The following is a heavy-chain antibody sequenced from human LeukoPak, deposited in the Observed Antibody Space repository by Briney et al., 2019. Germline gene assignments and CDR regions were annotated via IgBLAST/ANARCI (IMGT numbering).Heavy chain of an antibody. CDR2: IYPGDSDT. V-gene: IGHV5-51*01. CDR3: ARLGSVVVTAIPDAFDI. Sequence: GESLKISCKGSGYSFTSYWIGWVRQMPGKGLEWMGIIYPGDSDTRYSPSFQGQVTISADKSIGTAYLQWSSLKASDTAMYYCARLGSVVVTAIPDAFDIWGQGTMVTVSS. CDR1: GYSFTSYW. J-gene: IGHJ3*02. D-gene: IGHD2-21*02.